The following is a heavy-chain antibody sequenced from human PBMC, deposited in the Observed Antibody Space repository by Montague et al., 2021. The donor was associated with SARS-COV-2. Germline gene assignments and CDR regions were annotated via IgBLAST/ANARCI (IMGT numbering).Heavy chain of an antibody. D-gene: IGHD3-3*02. J-gene: IGHJ3*01. V-gene: IGHV6-1*01. CDR1: GDSVSSTSAS. CDR3: ASAFYGDHWAFDV. CDR2: TYYRSWWRS. Sequence: CAISGDSVSSTSASWNWIRQSPSRGLELLGRTYYRSWWRSQYPGSLESRITISGDTSKNQFSLQLNSVTPEDTAVYYCASAFYGDHWAFDVWGQGTMVTVSS.